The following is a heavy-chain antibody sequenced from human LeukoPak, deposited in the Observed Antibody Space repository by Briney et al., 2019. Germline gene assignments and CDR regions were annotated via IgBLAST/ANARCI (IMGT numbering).Heavy chain of an antibody. Sequence: PGGSLRLSCAASGLTFSTSWMHWVRQAPGKGLEWVSHINSDGSTTTYADSVKGRFTISRDNAKNRLYLQMNSLRAEDTAMYYCARAQSDGLYFDSWGQGALVIVSS. D-gene: IGHD5-24*01. CDR1: GLTFSTSW. CDR2: INSDGSTT. V-gene: IGHV3-74*01. CDR3: ARAQSDGLYFDS. J-gene: IGHJ4*02.